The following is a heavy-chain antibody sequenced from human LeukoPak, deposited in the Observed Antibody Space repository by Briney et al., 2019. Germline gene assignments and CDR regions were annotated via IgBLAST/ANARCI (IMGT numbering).Heavy chain of an antibody. CDR2: ISSSGSTI. CDR1: GFTFSSYE. Sequence: GGSLRLSCAASGFTFSSYEMNWVRQAPGKGLEWVSYISSSGSTIYYADSVKGRFTISRDNAKNSLNLQMSSLRADDTAVYYCASVMCGTCYFGAFDMWGQGTMVTVSS. V-gene: IGHV3-48*03. D-gene: IGHD2-15*01. CDR3: ASVMCGTCYFGAFDM. J-gene: IGHJ3*02.